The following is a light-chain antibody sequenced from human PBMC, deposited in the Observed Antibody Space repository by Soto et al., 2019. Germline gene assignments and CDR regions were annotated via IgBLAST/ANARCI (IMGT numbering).Light chain of an antibody. CDR1: TEAVSGGHN. CDR3: LIYYAGSRI. Sequence: QAVVTQKPSLTVSPGGTVTLTCVSSTEAVSGGHNPTWFHQKPGQAPRPLIYKITNKSAWTPAWFSASLPGVKPSLTLADVQPEDEADYSCLIYYAGSRIFGSGTKVTVL. J-gene: IGLJ1*01. V-gene: IGLV7-43*01. CDR2: KIT.